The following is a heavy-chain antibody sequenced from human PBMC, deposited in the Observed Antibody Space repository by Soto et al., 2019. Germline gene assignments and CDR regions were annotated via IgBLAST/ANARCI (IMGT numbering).Heavy chain of an antibody. V-gene: IGHV4-59*01. CDR3: ARDLWGYCGADCYPLDV. D-gene: IGHD2-21*02. J-gene: IGHJ6*02. CDR1: GDSISRYY. Sequence: SETLSLTCTVSGDSISRYYWSWIRQPPGKGLEWIGYMYNTGSTIYNPSLKSRVTISVDTSKNQFSLKLNSVTAADTAVYYCARDLWGYCGADCYPLDVWGQGTTVTVS. CDR2: MYNTGST.